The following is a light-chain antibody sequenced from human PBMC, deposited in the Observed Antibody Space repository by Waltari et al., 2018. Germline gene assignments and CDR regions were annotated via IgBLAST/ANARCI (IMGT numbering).Light chain of an antibody. Sequence: QSALTQPTSVSGSPGQSITISCTGTSSDVGTFNLFSWYQQHPGKVPKLIIDEVSTRPSGVSNHFSGSKSGTTASLTISGLRAEDEADYYCCSYAGSRTYVFGTGTKVTVL. V-gene: IGLV2-23*02. CDR3: CSYAGSRTYV. CDR1: SSDVGTFNL. CDR2: EVS. J-gene: IGLJ1*01.